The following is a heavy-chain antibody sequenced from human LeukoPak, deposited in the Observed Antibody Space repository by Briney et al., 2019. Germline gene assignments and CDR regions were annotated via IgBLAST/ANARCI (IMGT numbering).Heavy chain of an antibody. Sequence: PGGSLRLSCAASGFTFSSYSMNWVRQAPGKGLEWVSSISSSSSYIYYADSVKGRFTISRDNAKNSLYLQMNSLRAEDTAVYYCARWWFGPSVGFDPWGQGTLVTVSS. V-gene: IGHV3-21*01. J-gene: IGHJ5*02. CDR2: ISSSSSYI. CDR3: ARWWFGPSVGFDP. CDR1: GFTFSSYS. D-gene: IGHD3-10*01.